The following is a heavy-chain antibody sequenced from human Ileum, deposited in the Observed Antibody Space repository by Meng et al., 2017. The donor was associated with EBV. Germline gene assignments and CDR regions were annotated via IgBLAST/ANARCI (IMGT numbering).Heavy chain of an antibody. CDR2: TYRRSRWYY. Sequence: QLQLQGSGPGLGRPSQVPSLSCVSSGDGVSSEKTAWNWIRQSPSRGLEWLGRTYRRSRWYYDYALSVKSRINISPDTSKNQVSLQLNSVTDEDTGIYYCATSRIAKFDRWGQGTLVTVSS. V-gene: IGHV6-1*01. J-gene: IGHJ5*02. CDR3: ATSRIAKFDR. CDR1: GDGVSSEKTA.